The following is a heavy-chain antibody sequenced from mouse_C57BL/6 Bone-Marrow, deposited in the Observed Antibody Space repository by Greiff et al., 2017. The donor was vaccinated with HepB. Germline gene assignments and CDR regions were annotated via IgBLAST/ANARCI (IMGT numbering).Heavy chain of an antibody. CDR2: IRNKANGYTT. D-gene: IGHD1-1*01. V-gene: IGHV7-4*01. Sequence: EVNVVESGGGLVQPGASLRLSCAASGFTFTDYYMSWVRQPPGKAPEWLALIRNKANGYTTEYTASVKGRFTISRDNSQNILYLQMNTLRAEDSATYYCVKAVPLKDYGSSYVFAYWGQGTLVTVSA. CDR1: GFTFTDYY. CDR3: VKAVPLKDYGSSYVFAY. J-gene: IGHJ3*01.